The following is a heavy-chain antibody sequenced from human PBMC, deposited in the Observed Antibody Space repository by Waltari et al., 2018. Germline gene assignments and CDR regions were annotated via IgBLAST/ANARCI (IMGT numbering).Heavy chain of an antibody. Sequence: EVQLVESGGGLVQPGGSMRLSCAASGFLFSSYWMSWVRQAPGKGLEWVANIKQDGSEKYYVDSVKGRFTISRDNAKNSLYLQMNSLGAEDTAVYYCAVGGRFDPWGQGTLVTVSS. CDR2: IKQDGSEK. D-gene: IGHD3-16*01. CDR3: AVGGRFDP. J-gene: IGHJ5*02. CDR1: GFLFSSYW. V-gene: IGHV3-7*01.